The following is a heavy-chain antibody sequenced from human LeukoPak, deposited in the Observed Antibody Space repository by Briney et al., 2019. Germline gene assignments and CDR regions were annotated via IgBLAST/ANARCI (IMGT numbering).Heavy chain of an antibody. J-gene: IGHJ6*03. V-gene: IGHV4-4*09. CDR1: GGSFSGYY. CDR2: IYTSGST. Sequence: PSETLSLTCAVYGGSFSGYYWSWIRQPPGKGLEWIGYIYTSGSTNYNPSLKSRVTISVDTSKNQFSLKLSSVTAADTAVYYCARQSPQTGPRSHYYYMDVWGKGTTVTVSS. D-gene: IGHD3-9*01. CDR3: ARQSPQTGPRSHYYYMDV.